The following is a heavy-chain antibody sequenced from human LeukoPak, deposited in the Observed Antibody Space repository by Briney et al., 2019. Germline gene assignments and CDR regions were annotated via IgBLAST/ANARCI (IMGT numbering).Heavy chain of an antibody. D-gene: IGHD5-12*01. CDR3: ARDNNGPSGYDYFDY. Sequence: PGGSLRLSCAASGFTFSSYWMSWVRQAPGKGLEWVANIKQDGSEKYYVDSVKGRFTISRDNAKNSLYLQMNSLRAEDTAVYYCARDNNGPSGYDYFDYWGQGTLVTVSS. CDR1: GFTFSSYW. CDR2: IKQDGSEK. V-gene: IGHV3-7*01. J-gene: IGHJ4*02.